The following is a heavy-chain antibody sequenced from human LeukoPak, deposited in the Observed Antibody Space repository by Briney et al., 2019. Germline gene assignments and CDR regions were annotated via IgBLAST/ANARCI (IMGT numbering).Heavy chain of an antibody. CDR1: GGSISSYY. CDR3: ASSFDRGPYYFDY. V-gene: IGHV4-59*01. CDR2: IYYSGST. Sequence: SETLSLTCTVSGGSISSYYWSWIRQPPGKGLEWIGYIYYSGSTNYNPSLKSRVTISVDTSKNQFSPKLSSVAAADTAVYYCASSFDRGPYYFDYWGQGTLVTVSS. J-gene: IGHJ4*02. D-gene: IGHD3-22*01.